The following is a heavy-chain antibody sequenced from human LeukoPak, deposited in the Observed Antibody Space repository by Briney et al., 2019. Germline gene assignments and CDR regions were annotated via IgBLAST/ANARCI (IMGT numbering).Heavy chain of an antibody. CDR2: IYYSGST. Sequence: SETLSLTCTVSGGSISSSSYYWGWIRQPPGKGLEWIGSIYYSGSTYYNPSLKSRVTISVDTSKNQFSLKLSSVTAADTAVYYCARISGSYLDFDPWGQGTTVTVSS. D-gene: IGHD1-26*01. CDR1: GGSISSSSYY. CDR3: ARISGSYLDFDP. J-gene: IGHJ6*02. V-gene: IGHV4-39*01.